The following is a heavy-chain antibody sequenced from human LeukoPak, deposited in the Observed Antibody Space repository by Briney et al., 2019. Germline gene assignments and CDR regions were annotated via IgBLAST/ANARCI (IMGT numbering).Heavy chain of an antibody. Sequence: SETLSLTCTVSGGSISSSSYYWGWIRQPPGKGLEWIGSIYYSGSTYYNPSLKSRVTISVDTSKNQFSLKLSSVTAADTAVYYCARDQTGYDFWSGEPPFLDAFDIWGQGTMVTVSS. CDR1: GGSISSSSYY. D-gene: IGHD3-3*01. CDR2: IYYSGST. J-gene: IGHJ3*02. CDR3: ARDQTGYDFWSGEPPFLDAFDI. V-gene: IGHV4-39*07.